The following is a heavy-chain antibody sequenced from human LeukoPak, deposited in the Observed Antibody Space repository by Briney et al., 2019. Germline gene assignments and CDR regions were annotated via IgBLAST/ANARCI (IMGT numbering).Heavy chain of an antibody. CDR3: ARGRDFRDGYNSGAFDI. CDR1: GGSFSGNY. Sequence: SETLSLTCAVYGGSFSGNYWSWIRQPPGKGLEWIGEINHSGSTNYNPSPKSRVTISVDTSKNQFSLKLSSVTAADTAVYYCARGRDFRDGYNSGAFDIWGQGTMVTVSS. V-gene: IGHV4-34*01. CDR2: INHSGST. J-gene: IGHJ3*02. D-gene: IGHD5-24*01.